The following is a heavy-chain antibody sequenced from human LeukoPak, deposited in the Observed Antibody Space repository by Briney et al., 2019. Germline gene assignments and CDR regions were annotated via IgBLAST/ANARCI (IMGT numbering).Heavy chain of an antibody. CDR1: GFSFSSYA. J-gene: IGHJ1*01. CDR2: MSYDGNEK. Sequence: PGRSLRLSCAASGFSFSSYAMHWVRQAPGKGQEWVAFMSYDGNEKHYADPVKGRFTISRDNSKNTLYLQMNSLRAEDTAVYFCASEFREDHSGSQYFQHWGQGTLVSVSS. D-gene: IGHD5-12*01. V-gene: IGHV3-30*04. CDR3: ASEFREDHSGSQYFQH.